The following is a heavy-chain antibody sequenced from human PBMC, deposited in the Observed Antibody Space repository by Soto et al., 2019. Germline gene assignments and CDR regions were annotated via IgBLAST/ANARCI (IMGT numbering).Heavy chain of an antibody. CDR1: GGSISSYY. V-gene: IGHV4-59*01. CDR3: ARSAGRY. J-gene: IGHJ4*02. CDR2: SYYSGST. D-gene: IGHD2-15*01. Sequence: QVQLQESGPGLVKPSETLSLTCTVSGGSISSYYWSWIRQPPGKGLEWIGYSYYSGSTNYNPSLKSRGTMSVDTSKNQFSLKLSSVTAADTAVYYCARSAGRYWGQGTLVTVST.